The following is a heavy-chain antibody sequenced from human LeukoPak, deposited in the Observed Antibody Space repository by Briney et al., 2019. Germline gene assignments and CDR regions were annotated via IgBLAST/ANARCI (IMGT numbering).Heavy chain of an antibody. CDR1: GYSSTSYW. CDR2: IYPGDSDT. Sequence: HGESLKISCKGSGYSSTSYWIGWVRQMPGKGLEWMGIIYPGDSDTRYSPSFQGQVTISADKSISTAYLQWSSLKASDTAMYYCARGGYSYVDAFDIWGQGTMVTVSS. D-gene: IGHD5-18*01. V-gene: IGHV5-51*01. J-gene: IGHJ3*02. CDR3: ARGGYSYVDAFDI.